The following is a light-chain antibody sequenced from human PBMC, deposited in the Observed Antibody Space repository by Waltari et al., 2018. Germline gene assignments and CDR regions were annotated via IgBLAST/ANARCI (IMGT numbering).Light chain of an antibody. Sequence: EIVLTQSPGTLSLSPGARATLSCRASQSVTTTYSAWYQQKPGQAPRLIMHSASTRATGIPDRFSGSGSGTDFTLTISKLEPEDFAVYYCQYYGDSPPWTFGQGTKVEVK. CDR1: QSVTTTY. CDR3: QYYGDSPPWT. J-gene: IGKJ1*01. CDR2: SAS. V-gene: IGKV3-20*01.